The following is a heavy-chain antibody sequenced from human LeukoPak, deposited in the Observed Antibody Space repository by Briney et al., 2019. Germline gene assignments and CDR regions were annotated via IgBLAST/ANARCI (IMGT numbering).Heavy chain of an antibody. CDR3: AKDYCRDGNCPFPFLDS. Sequence: PGGSLRLSCAVSGFTLTNHGVSWVRQAPGKGLEWVSIITGTGGKYYGDSVKGRFVLSRDNSKNTVYMQMSSLRAEDTATYYCAKDYCRDGNCPFPFLDSWGQGTRSPSPQ. J-gene: IGHJ4*02. CDR2: ITGTGGK. CDR1: GFTLTNHG. D-gene: IGHD2-15*01. V-gene: IGHV3-23*01.